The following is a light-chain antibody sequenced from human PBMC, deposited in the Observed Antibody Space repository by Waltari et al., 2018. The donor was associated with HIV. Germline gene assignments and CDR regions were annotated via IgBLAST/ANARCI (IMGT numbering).Light chain of an antibody. CDR1: SSTIGSNP. V-gene: IGLV1-44*01. J-gene: IGLJ3*02. CDR2: TNI. Sequence: QSVLTQPPSASGTPGQRVNISCSGGSSTIGSNPVNWYRQFPGEAPELLIYTNIQRPSGVPDRFSGSKSGTSASLAISGLQSEDEADFYCAVWDDSLRSVLFGGGTRLTVL. CDR3: AVWDDSLRSVL.